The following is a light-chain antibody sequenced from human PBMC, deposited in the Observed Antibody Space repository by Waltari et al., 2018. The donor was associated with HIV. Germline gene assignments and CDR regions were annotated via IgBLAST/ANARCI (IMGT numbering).Light chain of an antibody. Sequence: VMTQSPATLSVSPGERVPLSCRASQTVSSALAWYQQKPGQAPRLLIYDASTRATGIPARFSGTGSGTDFTLTISSLQSEDFAVYYCQQYNNWLTFGGGTKVEI. CDR1: QTVSSA. J-gene: IGKJ4*01. CDR2: DAS. CDR3: QQYNNWLT. V-gene: IGKV3-15*01.